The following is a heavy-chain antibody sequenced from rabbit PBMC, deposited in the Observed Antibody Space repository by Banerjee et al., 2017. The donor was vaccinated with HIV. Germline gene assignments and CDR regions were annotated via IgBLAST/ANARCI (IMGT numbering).Heavy chain of an antibody. CDR3: ARRSYGDSGYNL. Sequence: QSLEESGGDLVKPGASLTLTCTASGFSFSSSYWILWVRQAPGKGLEWIACIWVGSSGRTYYANWAKGRFTISKTSSTTVTLQLNSLTAADTATYFCARRSYGDSGYNLWGPGTLVTVS. V-gene: IGHV1S40*01. CDR2: IWVGSSGRT. D-gene: IGHD8-1*01. CDR1: GFSFSSSYW. J-gene: IGHJ4*01.